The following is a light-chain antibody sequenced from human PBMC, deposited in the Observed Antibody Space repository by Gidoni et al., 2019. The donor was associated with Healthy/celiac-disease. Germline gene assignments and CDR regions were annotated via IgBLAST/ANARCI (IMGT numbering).Light chain of an antibody. Sequence: EIGMTHSPSTLSVSPGKRASLSGRASQSVASNLAWYQQKPGQAPRLLIYRASTRATGIPARFSGSGSGTEFTLTISSLQSEDFAVYYCQQYNNWPRTFGQGTKVEFK. J-gene: IGKJ1*01. CDR3: QQYNNWPRT. CDR1: QSVASN. V-gene: IGKV3-15*01. CDR2: RAS.